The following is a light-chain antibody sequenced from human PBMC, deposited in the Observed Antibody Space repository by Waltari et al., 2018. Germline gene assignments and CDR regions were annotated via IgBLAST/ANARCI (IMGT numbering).Light chain of an antibody. CDR1: NFNIGGNP. CDR3: AAWDDSLAGVV. V-gene: IGLV1-44*01. CDR2: NDN. J-gene: IGLJ7*01. Sequence: QSVATQPPSASGTPGQRVTISCSGTNFNIGGNPVNLYQQLPGTAPKLLIYNDNQRPSGVPDRFSGSKSGTSASLAISGLQSEDEADYYCAAWDDSLAGVVFGGGTHLTVL.